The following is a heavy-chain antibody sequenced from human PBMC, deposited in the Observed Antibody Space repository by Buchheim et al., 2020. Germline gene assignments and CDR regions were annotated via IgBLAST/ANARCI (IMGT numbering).Heavy chain of an antibody. J-gene: IGHJ3*02. V-gene: IGHV3-33*01. D-gene: IGHD5-24*01. Sequence: QVQLVESGGGVVQPGRSLRLSCAASGFTFSNYGMHWVRQAPGKGLEWVAVIWYDGSNKYYADSVKGRFTISRDNSKNTLYLQMNSLRAEDTAVYYCARDQGMATMGYDAFDIWGQGT. CDR1: GFTFSNYG. CDR3: ARDQGMATMGYDAFDI. CDR2: IWYDGSNK.